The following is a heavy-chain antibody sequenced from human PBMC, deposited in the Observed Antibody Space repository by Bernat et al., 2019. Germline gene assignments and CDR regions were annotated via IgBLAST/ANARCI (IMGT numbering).Heavy chain of an antibody. J-gene: IGHJ3*02. CDR1: GFTFSSYW. D-gene: IGHD5-18*01. CDR2: IKQDGSEK. Sequence: EVQLVESGGGLVQPGGSLRLSCAASGFTFSSYWMSWVRQAPGKGLEWVANIKQDGSEKYYVDSVKGRFTISRDNAKNSLYLQMNSLRAEDTAVYYCARVGLQLWFNDAFDIWGQGTMVTVSS. CDR3: ARVGLQLWFNDAFDI. V-gene: IGHV3-7*01.